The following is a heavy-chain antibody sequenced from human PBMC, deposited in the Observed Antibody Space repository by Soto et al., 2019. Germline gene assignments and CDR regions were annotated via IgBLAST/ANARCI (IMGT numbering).Heavy chain of an antibody. CDR2: ISISSSTI. J-gene: IGHJ6*01. CDR1: VFTFSSYS. D-gene: IGHD2-21*02. Sequence: GGCLRLSCAASVFTFSSYSMNLVRQAPGKGLECVSYISISSSTIYYADSVKGRFTISRDNAKNSLYLQMNSLRDEDTAVYYCARCYGDCYSAYYYYYGMALWAQGTTVTVSS. V-gene: IGHV3-48*02. CDR3: ARCYGDCYSAYYYYYGMAL.